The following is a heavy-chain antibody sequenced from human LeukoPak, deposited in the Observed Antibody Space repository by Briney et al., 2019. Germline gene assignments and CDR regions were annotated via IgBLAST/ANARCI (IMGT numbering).Heavy chain of an antibody. D-gene: IGHD2-2*01. CDR3: AIRVEVVVPAAIDWFDP. V-gene: IGHV5-51*01. CDR2: IYPGDSDT. Sequence: GESLKISCKGFGYSFTSYWIGWVRQMPGKGLEWMGIIYPGDSDTRYSPSFQGQVTISADKSISTAYLQWSSLKASDTAMYYCAIRVEVVVPAAIDWFDPWGQGTLVTVSS. J-gene: IGHJ5*02. CDR1: GYSFTSYW.